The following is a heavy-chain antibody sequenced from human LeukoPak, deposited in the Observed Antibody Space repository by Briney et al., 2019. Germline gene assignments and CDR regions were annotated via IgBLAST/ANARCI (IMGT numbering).Heavy chain of an antibody. D-gene: IGHD2-2*01. J-gene: IGHJ6*03. CDR2: MNPNSGNT. V-gene: IGHV1-8*03. Sequence: ASVKVSCKASGYTITSYDINWVRQATGQGLEWMGWMNPNSGNTGYAQKFQGRVTITRNTSISTAYMELSSLRSEDTAVYYCARGISSWTLYYYYYMDVWGKGTTVTVSS. CDR3: ARGISSWTLYYYYYMDV. CDR1: GYTITSYD.